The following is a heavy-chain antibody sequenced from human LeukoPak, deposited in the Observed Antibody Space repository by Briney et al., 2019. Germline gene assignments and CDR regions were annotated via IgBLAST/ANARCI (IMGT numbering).Heavy chain of an antibody. CDR3: AKVENVLLWFGEPRGDYFDY. D-gene: IGHD3-10*01. V-gene: IGHV3-48*01. CDR1: GFTFSSYS. CDR2: ISSSSSTI. J-gene: IGHJ4*02. Sequence: PGGSLRLSCAASGFTFSSYSMNWVRQAPGKGLEWVSYISSSSSTIYYADSVKGRFTISRDNAKNSLYLQMNSLRAEDTAVYYRAKVENVLLWFGEPRGDYFDYWGQGTLVTVSS.